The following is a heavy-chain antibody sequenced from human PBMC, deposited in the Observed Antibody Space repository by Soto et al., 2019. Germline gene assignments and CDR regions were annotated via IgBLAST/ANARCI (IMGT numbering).Heavy chain of an antibody. CDR3: AKDSGPYSSSWSDY. Sequence: EVQLLESGGGLVQPGGSLRLSCAASGFTFSNYAMTWVRQAPGKGLEWVSNIRGSGGSTYYADSVKGRFTISRDNSKNTLHLQMNSLRAEDTAVYYCAKDSGPYSSSWSDYWGQGTLVTVSP. J-gene: IGHJ4*02. CDR2: IRGSGGST. D-gene: IGHD6-13*01. CDR1: GFTFSNYA. V-gene: IGHV3-23*01.